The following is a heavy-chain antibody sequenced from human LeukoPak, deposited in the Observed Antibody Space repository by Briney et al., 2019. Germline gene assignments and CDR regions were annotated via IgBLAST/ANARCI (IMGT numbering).Heavy chain of an antibody. CDR3: ASWPSYCGGDCLILP. D-gene: IGHD2-21*02. CDR2: IYYSGST. CDR1: GGSISSSSYY. Sequence: NPSETLSLTCTVSGGSISSSSYYWGWIRQPPGKGLEWIGSIYYSGSTYYNPSLKSRVTISVDTSKNQFSLKLSSVTAADTAVYYCASWPSYCGGDCLILPWGQGTMVTVSS. V-gene: IGHV4-39*07. J-gene: IGHJ3*01.